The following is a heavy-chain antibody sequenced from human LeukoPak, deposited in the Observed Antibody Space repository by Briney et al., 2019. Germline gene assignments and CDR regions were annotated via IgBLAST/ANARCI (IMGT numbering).Heavy chain of an antibody. CDR3: ALGVSYDFWSGPIARWYYYYYYGMDV. CDR1: AYTFTSYY. V-gene: IGHV1-46*01. CDR2: INPSGGST. J-gene: IGHJ6*02. Sequence: ASVKVSCKASAYTFTSYYMHWVRQAPGQGLEWMGIINPSGGSTSYAQKFQGRVTMTRDTSTSTVYMELSSLRSEDTAVYYCALGVSYDFWSGPIARWYYYYYYGMDVWGQGTTVTVSS. D-gene: IGHD3-3*01.